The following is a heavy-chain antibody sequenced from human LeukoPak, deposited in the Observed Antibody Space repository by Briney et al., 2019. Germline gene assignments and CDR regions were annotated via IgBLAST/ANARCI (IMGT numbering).Heavy chain of an antibody. J-gene: IGHJ4*02. D-gene: IGHD3-22*01. V-gene: IGHV4-39*07. Sequence: SETLSLTCTVSGGSISSSSYYWGWIRQPPGKGLEWIGSIYYGGSTYYNPSLKSRVTMSVDTSKKQFSLKLSSVTAADTAVYYCARVCYYDSSYNYFDYWGQGTLVTVSS. CDR3: ARVCYYDSSYNYFDY. CDR2: IYYGGST. CDR1: GGSISSSSYY.